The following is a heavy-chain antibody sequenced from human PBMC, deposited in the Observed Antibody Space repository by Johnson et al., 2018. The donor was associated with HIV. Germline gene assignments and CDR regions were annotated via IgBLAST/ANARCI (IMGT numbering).Heavy chain of an antibody. CDR3: AKERYMGSTTLADAFDM. CDR1: GFTFSSYG. CDR2: IWYDGSNK. V-gene: IGHV3-33*06. Sequence: QVQLVESGGGVVQPGRSLRLSCAASGFTFSSYGMHWVRQAPGKGLEWVAVIWYDGSNKDYADSVKGRFTISRDNSKNTLFLQMNSLRAEDTAVYYCAKERYMGSTTLADAFDMWGQGTMVTVSS. D-gene: IGHD1-26*01. J-gene: IGHJ3*02.